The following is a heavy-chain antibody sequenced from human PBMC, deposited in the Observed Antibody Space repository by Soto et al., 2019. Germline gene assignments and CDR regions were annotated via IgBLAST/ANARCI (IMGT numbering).Heavy chain of an antibody. D-gene: IGHD3-10*01. V-gene: IGHV3-20*04. Sequence: GSLRLSCAASGFTFDDYGMSWVRQAPGKGLEWVSGINWNGGSTGYADSVKGRFTISRDNAKNSLYLQMNSLRAEDTALYYCARKGTYYYGSGSYYYFDYWGQGTLVTVSS. CDR3: ARKGTYYYGSGSYYYFDY. CDR2: INWNGGST. J-gene: IGHJ4*02. CDR1: GFTFDDYG.